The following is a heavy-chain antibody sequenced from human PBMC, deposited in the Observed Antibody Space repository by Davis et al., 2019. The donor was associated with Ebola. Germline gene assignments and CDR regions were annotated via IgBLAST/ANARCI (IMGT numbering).Heavy chain of an antibody. CDR2: IYYSGIT. CDR1: GGSIISSSSY. Sequence: MPSETLSLTCTVSGGSIISSSSYWGWIRQPPRKGLEWIGSIYYSGITYYNPSLKSRVTISVDTSKNQFSLKLSSVTAADTAVYYCARAYDFWSSGMDVWGKGTTVTVSS. CDR3: ARAYDFWSSGMDV. J-gene: IGHJ6*04. D-gene: IGHD3-3*01. V-gene: IGHV4-39*07.